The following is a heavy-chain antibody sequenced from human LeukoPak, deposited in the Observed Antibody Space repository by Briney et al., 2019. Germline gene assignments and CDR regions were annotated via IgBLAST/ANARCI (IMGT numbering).Heavy chain of an antibody. V-gene: IGHV1-69*01. J-gene: IGHJ4*02. CDR3: ALGGWNDPPDY. Sequence: SVKVSCKASGGTFSSYAISWVRQAPGQGLEWMGGIIPIFGTANYAQKFQGRVTITADEPTSTAYMELSSLRSEDTAVYYCALGGWNDPPDYWGQGTLVTVSS. D-gene: IGHD1-1*01. CDR1: GGTFSSYA. CDR2: IIPIFGTA.